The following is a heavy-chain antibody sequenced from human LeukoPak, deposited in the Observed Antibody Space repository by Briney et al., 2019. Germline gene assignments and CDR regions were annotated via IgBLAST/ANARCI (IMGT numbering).Heavy chain of an antibody. V-gene: IGHV3-23*01. J-gene: IGHJ3*02. D-gene: IGHD6-19*01. CDR2: ISGSGGST. Sequence: GGSLRLSCAASGFSFSGYAMSWVRQAPGKGLEWVSAISGSGGSTYYADSVKGRFTISRDNSKNTLYLQINSLRAEDTAVYYCAKDTSGWYGSFAFDIWGQGTMVTVSS. CDR1: GFSFSGYA. CDR3: AKDTSGWYGSFAFDI.